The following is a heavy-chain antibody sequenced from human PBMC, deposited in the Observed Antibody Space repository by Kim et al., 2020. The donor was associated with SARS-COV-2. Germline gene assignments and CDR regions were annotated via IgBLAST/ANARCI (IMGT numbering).Heavy chain of an antibody. Sequence: ASVKVSCKASGYTFRGHFIHWVRQSPGQGLEWLGWIKSVSGDTNSAEKFRARVTLTRDPSTSTAYMELSGLTSADTAMYYCAHMGILDFWGQGTMVTV. CDR3: AHMGILDF. D-gene: IGHD6-13*01. V-gene: IGHV1-2*02. CDR1: GYTFRGHF. J-gene: IGHJ6*02. CDR2: IKSVSGDT.